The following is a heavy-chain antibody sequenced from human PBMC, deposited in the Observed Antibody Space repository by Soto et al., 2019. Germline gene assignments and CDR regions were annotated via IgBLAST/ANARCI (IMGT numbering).Heavy chain of an antibody. V-gene: IGHV3-30*18. CDR3: AKLVIGYCSGNTCDDY. Sequence: PGGSLRLSCAASGFTFSYGIHWLRQALGKGLEWVAYISYDSSNKFYGDSVKGRFTISRDNSKNTQFLQMNSLRAEDTAVYYCAKLVIGYCSGNTCDDYWGQGT. CDR2: ISYDSSNK. D-gene: IGHD2-15*01. CDR1: GFTFSYG. J-gene: IGHJ4*02.